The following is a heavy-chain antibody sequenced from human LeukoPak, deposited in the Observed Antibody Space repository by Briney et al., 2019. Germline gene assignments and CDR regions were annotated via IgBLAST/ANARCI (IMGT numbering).Heavy chain of an antibody. V-gene: IGHV4-39*01. J-gene: IGHJ4*02. Sequence: SETLSLTCTGSGGSIISSSAYWGWIRQPPGKGLEWIGSIYYSKNTYYNPSLKSRVTISADTSKNQFSLTLGSVSATDAAVYYCVSPRGFSHGYFDYWGQGTLVTVSS. CDR2: IYYSKNT. CDR3: VSPRGFSHGYFDY. CDR1: GGSIISSSAY. D-gene: IGHD5-18*01.